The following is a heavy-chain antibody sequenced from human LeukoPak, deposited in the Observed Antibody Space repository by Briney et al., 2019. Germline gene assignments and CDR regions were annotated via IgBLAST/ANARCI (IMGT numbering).Heavy chain of an antibody. D-gene: IGHD4-17*01. Sequence: PGGPLRLSCAAAGFTFSSYAMSWVRQAPGKGLEWVSSISGSGGSTYYADSVKGRFAISRDNSKNTLYVQMNSLRAEDTAVYYCAKDRWAWEMATVTTHWFDPWGQGTLVTVSS. J-gene: IGHJ5*02. CDR1: GFTFSSYA. V-gene: IGHV3-23*01. CDR2: ISGSGGST. CDR3: AKDRWAWEMATVTTHWFDP.